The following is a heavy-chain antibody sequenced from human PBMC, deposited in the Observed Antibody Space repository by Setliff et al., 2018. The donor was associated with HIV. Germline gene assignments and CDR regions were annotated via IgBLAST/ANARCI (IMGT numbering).Heavy chain of an antibody. CDR1: GFTFDDYA. J-gene: IGHJ3*02. D-gene: IGHD3-22*01. V-gene: IGHV3-9*03. CDR3: AKAQGDYYDSSGYLDAFDI. CDR2: ISWNSGNM. Sequence: GGSLRLSCAASGFTFDDYAMHWVRQAPGKGLEWVSGISWNSGNMGYADSVKGRFTISRDNAKNSLYLQMNSLRAEDMALYYCAKAQGDYYDSSGYLDAFDIWGQGTMVTVSS.